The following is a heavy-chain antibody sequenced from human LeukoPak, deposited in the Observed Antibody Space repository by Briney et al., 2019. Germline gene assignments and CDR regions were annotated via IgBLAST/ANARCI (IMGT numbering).Heavy chain of an antibody. V-gene: IGHV3-23*01. CDR2: ISGSGGST. Sequence: GGSLRLSCAASGFTFSSYAMSWVRQAPGKGLEWVPAISGSGGSTYYADSVKGRFTISRDNSKNTLYLQMNSLRAEDTAVYYCAKSLTVAATTTSYYGMDVWGQGTTVTVSS. CDR1: GFTFSSYA. J-gene: IGHJ6*02. CDR3: AKSLTVAATTTSYYGMDV. D-gene: IGHD2-15*01.